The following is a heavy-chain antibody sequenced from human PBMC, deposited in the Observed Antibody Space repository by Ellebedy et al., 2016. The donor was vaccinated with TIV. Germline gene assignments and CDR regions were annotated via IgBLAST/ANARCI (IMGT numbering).Heavy chain of an antibody. CDR1: GFTFNSYA. CDR3: AKDRPSLLWFGESIYFDY. V-gene: IGHV3-23*01. Sequence: PGGSLRLSCAASGFTFNSYAMSWVRQAPGKGLEWVSAISGSGGRTYYADSVKGRFTISRDNSKNTLYLQMNSLRAEDTAVYYCAKDRPSLLWFGESIYFDYWGQGTLVTVSS. D-gene: IGHD3-10*01. CDR2: ISGSGGRT. J-gene: IGHJ4*02.